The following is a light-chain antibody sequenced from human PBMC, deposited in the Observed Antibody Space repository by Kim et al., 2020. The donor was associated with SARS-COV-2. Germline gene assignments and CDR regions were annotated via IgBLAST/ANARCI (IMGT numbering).Light chain of an antibody. J-gene: IGLJ2*01. CDR1: SANIGNYY. V-gene: IGLV1-51*01. CDR2: DST. Sequence: GQQVSISCSGSSANIGNYYVSWYQQLPGTAPRLLIYDSTRRPSGIPDRFSGSKSGTSATLAISGLQTGDEADYYCVTWDFDLSGVLFGGGTQLTV. CDR3: VTWDFDLSGVL.